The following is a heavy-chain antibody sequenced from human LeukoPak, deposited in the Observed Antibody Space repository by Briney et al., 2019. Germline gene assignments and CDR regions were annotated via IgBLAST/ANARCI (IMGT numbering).Heavy chain of an antibody. D-gene: IGHD3-10*01. J-gene: IGHJ4*02. CDR1: GFTFSDYY. V-gene: IGHV3-11*01. CDR3: ARGSITMVRGPKGVFDY. CDR2: ISSSGSTI. Sequence: PGGSLGLSCAASGFTFSDYYMSWIRQAPGKGLEWVSYISSSGSTIYYADSVKGRFTISRDNAKNSLYLQMNSLRAEDTAVYYCARGSITMVRGPKGVFDYWGQGTLVTVSS.